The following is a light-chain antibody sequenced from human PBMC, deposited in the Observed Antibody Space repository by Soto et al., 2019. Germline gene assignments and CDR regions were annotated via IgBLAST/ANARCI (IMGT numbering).Light chain of an antibody. CDR1: QSVSSS. Sequence: EVVMTQSPATLSVSPGERANLSYSASQSVSSSLAWYQQKPGQAPRLLIYGASTRATGIPARFSGSGSGTEFTLTISSLQSEDFAVYYCQQYNNWPPGTFGQGTKVDIK. CDR3: QQYNNWPPGT. CDR2: GAS. J-gene: IGKJ1*01. V-gene: IGKV3-15*01.